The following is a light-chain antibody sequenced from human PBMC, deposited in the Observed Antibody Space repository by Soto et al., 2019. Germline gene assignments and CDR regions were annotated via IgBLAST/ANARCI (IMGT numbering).Light chain of an antibody. Sequence: EFVLTQSPGTLSLSPGERATLSCRASQTISPNYLAWYQQKPGQAPRLLIYSTSSRATGIPDRFSGSGSGTDFTLTISRLEPEDFAVYYCKQYGNSPWTVGKGTKVDIK. J-gene: IGKJ1*01. CDR1: QTISPNY. V-gene: IGKV3-20*01. CDR2: STS. CDR3: KQYGNSPWT.